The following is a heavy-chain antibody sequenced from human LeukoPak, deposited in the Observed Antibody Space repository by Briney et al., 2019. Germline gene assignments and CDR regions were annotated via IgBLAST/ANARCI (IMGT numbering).Heavy chain of an antibody. J-gene: IGHJ4*02. D-gene: IGHD5-18*01. Sequence: GGSLRLSCAASGFTFSYAWMRWVRQAPGKGLEWVGRIKSKTDGGTTDYAAPVKGRFTISRDDSKNTLYVQINSLKTEDTAVYYCTTDPSGYTYGYPFDYWGQGTLVTVSS. CDR2: IKSKTDGGTT. CDR1: GFTFSYAW. CDR3: TTDPSGYTYGYPFDY. V-gene: IGHV3-15*01.